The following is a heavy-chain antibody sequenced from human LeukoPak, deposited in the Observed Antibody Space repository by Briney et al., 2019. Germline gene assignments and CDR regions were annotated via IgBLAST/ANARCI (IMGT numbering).Heavy chain of an antibody. J-gene: IGHJ5*02. CDR2: ISAYNGNT. CDR1: GYTFTSYG. V-gene: IGHV1-18*01. Sequence: ASVKVSCKASGYTFTSYGISWVRQAPGQGLEWMGWISAYNGNTNYAQKLQGRVTMTTDASTSTAYMGLNRLTSDDTAVYYCVRDRPHNWFDPWGQGTLVTVSS. CDR3: VRDRPHNWFDP.